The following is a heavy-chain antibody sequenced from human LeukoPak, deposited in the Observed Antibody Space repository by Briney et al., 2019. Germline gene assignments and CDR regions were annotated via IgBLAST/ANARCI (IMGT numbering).Heavy chain of an antibody. V-gene: IGHV3-7*04. CDR1: GFNFSDSR. D-gene: IGHD2-21*01. J-gene: IGHJ4*02. Sequence: GGSLRLSCATSGFNFSDSRMTWVGQAPGKGLQWVANINRDGTEKHFLDSIEGRFTISRDNRKKSLYLQMNSLRLQDTAVYFCVRGDWYFESWGQGTLVTVSS. CDR2: INRDGTEK. CDR3: VRGDWYFES.